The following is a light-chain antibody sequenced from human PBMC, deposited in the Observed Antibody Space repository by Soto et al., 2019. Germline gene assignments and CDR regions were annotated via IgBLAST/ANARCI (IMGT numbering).Light chain of an antibody. CDR2: GVS. J-gene: IGLJ1*01. CDR3: CSYTSSTNYF. Sequence: QSALTQPASVSGSPGQSITISCTGTTSDVSIYNYVSWYQQHPGKAPKLMIYGVSNRPSGVSNRFSGAKSGHTASLTISGLQVEDEADYYCCSYTSSTNYFFGPGTKLTVL. V-gene: IGLV2-14*01. CDR1: TSDVSIYNY.